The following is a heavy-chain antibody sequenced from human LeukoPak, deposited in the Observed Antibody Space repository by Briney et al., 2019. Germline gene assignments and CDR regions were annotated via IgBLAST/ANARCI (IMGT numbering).Heavy chain of an antibody. J-gene: IGHJ4*02. CDR2: IIPVFGTA. CDR1: GGTFSSYA. D-gene: IGHD3-22*01. V-gene: IGHV1-69*13. CDR3: AKDAAHSSGYDS. Sequence: SVKVSCKASGGTFSSYAISWVRQAPGQGLEWMGGIIPVFGTANYAQKFQGRVTITADESTSTAYMELSSLRSEDTAVYYCAKDAAHSSGYDSWGQGTLVTVSS.